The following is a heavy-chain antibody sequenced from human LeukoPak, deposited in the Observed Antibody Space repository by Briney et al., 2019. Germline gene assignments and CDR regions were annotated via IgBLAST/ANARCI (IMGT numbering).Heavy chain of an antibody. D-gene: IGHD3-3*01. CDR2: ISNGGGSA. Sequence: GGSLRLSCAASGFTFSSYPMSWVRQAPGKGLQWVSAISNGGGSAYYADSVKGRFTISRDNAKNSLYLQMNSLRVEDTAVYYCARGSEGRTYDFWSGYQPSDYGMDVWGQGTTVTVSS. J-gene: IGHJ6*02. CDR3: ARGSEGRTYDFWSGYQPSDYGMDV. CDR1: GFTFSSYP. V-gene: IGHV3-23*01.